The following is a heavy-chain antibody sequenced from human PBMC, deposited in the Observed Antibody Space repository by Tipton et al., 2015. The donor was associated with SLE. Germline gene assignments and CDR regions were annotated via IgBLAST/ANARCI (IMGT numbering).Heavy chain of an antibody. J-gene: IGHJ4*02. V-gene: IGHV3-30*04. Sequence: SLRLSCAASGFTFSNYAMHWVRQAPGKGLEWVAVISYDGSNRYYADSVKGRFTISRDNSKNTLYLQMNSLRPEDTAVYYCASSLLWGLDYWGQGTLVTVSP. CDR2: ISYDGSNR. CDR1: GFTFSNYA. CDR3: ASSLLWGLDY. D-gene: IGHD7-27*01.